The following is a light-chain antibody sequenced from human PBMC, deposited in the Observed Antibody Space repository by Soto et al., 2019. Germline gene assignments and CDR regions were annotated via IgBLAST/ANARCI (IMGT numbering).Light chain of an antibody. Sequence: DIQMTQSPSSLSSSVGDRVTITCRASQSISSYLNWYQQKPGKAPKLMIYKATNLQSGVPSRFSGSGSGTDFTLTISSLQSEDFAVYYCQQCDNWPRTFGQGTKVDIK. J-gene: IGKJ1*01. CDR2: KAT. V-gene: IGKV1-39*01. CDR3: QQCDNWPRT. CDR1: QSISSY.